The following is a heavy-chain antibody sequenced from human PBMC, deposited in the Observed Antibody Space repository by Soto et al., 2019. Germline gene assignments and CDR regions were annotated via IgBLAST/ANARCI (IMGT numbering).Heavy chain of an antibody. D-gene: IGHD2-21*02. CDR2: INPNSGGT. CDR3: ARGGLAYCGGDCYSDFDP. J-gene: IGHJ5*02. CDR1: GYTFTGYY. V-gene: IGHV1-2*04. Sequence: QVQLVQSGAEVKKPGASVKVSCKASGYTFTGYYMHWVRQAPGQGLEWMGWINPNSGGTNYAQKFQGWVTMTRATSISTAYMELSRLRSDDTAVYYCARGGLAYCGGDCYSDFDPWGQGTLVTVSS.